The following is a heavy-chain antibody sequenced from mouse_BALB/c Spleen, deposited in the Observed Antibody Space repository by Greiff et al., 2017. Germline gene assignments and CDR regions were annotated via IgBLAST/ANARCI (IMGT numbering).Heavy chain of an antibody. D-gene: IGHD1-1*01. J-gene: IGHJ1*01. CDR1: GYTFTSYW. CDR3: TRDYYGSSYGYWYFDV. Sequence: LQQPGSELVRPGASVKLSCKASGYTFTSYWMHWVKQRHGQGLEWIGNIYPGSGSTNYDEKFKSKGTLTVDTSSSTAYMHLSSLTSEDSAVYYCTRDYYGSSYGYWYFDVWGAGTTVNVSS. CDR2: IYPGSGST. V-gene: IGHV1S22*01.